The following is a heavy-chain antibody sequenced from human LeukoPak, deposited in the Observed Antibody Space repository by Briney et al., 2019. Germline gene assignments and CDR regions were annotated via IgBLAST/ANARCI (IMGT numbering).Heavy chain of an antibody. CDR3: ARDRQDSSSTYYYYYYMDV. CDR1: GYSISSGYY. CDR2: IYHSGST. J-gene: IGHJ6*03. V-gene: IGHV4-38-2*02. D-gene: IGHD6-6*01. Sequence: SETLSLTCTVSGYSISSGYYWSWIRQPPGKGLEWIGYIYHSGSTYYNPSLKSRVTISVDRSKNQFSLKLSSVTAADTAVYYCARDRQDSSSTYYYYYYMDVWGKGTTVTVSS.